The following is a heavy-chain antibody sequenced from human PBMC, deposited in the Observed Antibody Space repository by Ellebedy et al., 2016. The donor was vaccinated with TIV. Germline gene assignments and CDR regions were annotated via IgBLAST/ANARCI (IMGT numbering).Heavy chain of an antibody. CDR1: GFTFRRYG. CDR2: ISSDGSRR. CDR3: ARNRIVVVDRRQRSWLDP. V-gene: IGHV3-30*03. J-gene: IGHJ5*02. Sequence: GGSLRLSXAASGFTFRRYGMHWVRQAPGKGLEWVAVISSDGSRRSYADSVRDRFTIYRDNSKNTLYVQMNSLRAEDTAVYYCARNRIVVVDRRQRSWLDPWGQGTLVTVSS. D-gene: IGHD2-15*01.